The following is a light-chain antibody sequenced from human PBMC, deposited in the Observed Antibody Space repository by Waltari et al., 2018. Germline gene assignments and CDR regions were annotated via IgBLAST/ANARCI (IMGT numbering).Light chain of an antibody. CDR3: QQYDGSVVT. V-gene: IGKV3-20*01. J-gene: IGKJ4*01. CDR2: GAS. Sequence: EIVFTQTPGTLSVSPGERVTVSCRASQTITGSWLTWYQQKPGQAPRLLIYGASNSAPGIPDRFSGSGSGTDFTLTISRLEPEDSAVYYCQQYDGSVVTFGGGTKVEIK. CDR1: QTITGSW.